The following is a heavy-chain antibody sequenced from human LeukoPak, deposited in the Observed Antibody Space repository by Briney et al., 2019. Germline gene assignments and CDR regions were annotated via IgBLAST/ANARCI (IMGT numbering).Heavy chain of an antibody. CDR1: DYSISSGYY. J-gene: IGHJ3*02. D-gene: IGHD3-3*01. CDR2: IYYSGST. CDR3: ARTYYDFWSGYSQDRAFDI. Sequence: PSETLSLTCAVSDYSISSGYYWGWIRQPPGKGLEWIGYIYYSGSTNYNPSLKSRVTISVDTSKNQFSLKLSSVTAADTAVYYCARTYYDFWSGYSQDRAFDIWGQGTMVTVSS. V-gene: IGHV4-61*01.